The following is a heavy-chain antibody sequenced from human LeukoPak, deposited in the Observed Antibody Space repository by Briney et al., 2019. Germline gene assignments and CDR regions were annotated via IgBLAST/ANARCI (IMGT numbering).Heavy chain of an antibody. CDR3: GRAGGAGNYYCYGMDV. J-gene: IGHJ6*02. CDR2: IGTAADT. V-gene: IGHV3-13*01. CDR1: GFTFSSSD. D-gene: IGHD4-23*01. Sequence: PGGSLRLSCAASGFTFSSSDMHWVRQATGKGLEWVSAIGTAADTYYPGSVKGRFTISRENAKNSLYLQMNSLRAGDTAVYYCGRAGGAGNYYCYGMDVWGQGTTVTVPS.